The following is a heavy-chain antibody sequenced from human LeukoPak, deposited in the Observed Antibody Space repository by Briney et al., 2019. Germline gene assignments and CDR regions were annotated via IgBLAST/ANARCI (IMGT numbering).Heavy chain of an antibody. CDR3: ARASSIVLLAHAFDI. V-gene: IGHV3-48*01. CDR1: GFTFSSYS. D-gene: IGHD2-8*01. Sequence: GGSLRLSCAASGFTFSSYSMNWVRQAPGKGLEWVSYISSSSSTIYYADSVKGRFTISRDNAKNSLYLQMNSLRAEDTAVYYCARASSIVLLAHAFDIWGQGTMVTASS. J-gene: IGHJ3*02. CDR2: ISSSSSTI.